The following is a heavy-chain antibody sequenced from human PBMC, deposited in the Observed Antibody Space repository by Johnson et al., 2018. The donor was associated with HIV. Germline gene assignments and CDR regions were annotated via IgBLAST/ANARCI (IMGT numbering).Heavy chain of an antibody. Sequence: VQLVESGGGLVKPGGSLRLSCAASGFTFSDYYMSWIRQAPGKGLEWVSVIYSGGSTYYADSVKGRFTISRDNSKNTLYLQMNSLRAEDTAVYYCARDRGDGVAARRRSAFDIWGQGTMVTVSS. D-gene: IGHD6-6*01. CDR3: ARDRGDGVAARRRSAFDI. J-gene: IGHJ3*02. CDR1: GFTFSDYY. V-gene: IGHV3-66*01. CDR2: IYSGGST.